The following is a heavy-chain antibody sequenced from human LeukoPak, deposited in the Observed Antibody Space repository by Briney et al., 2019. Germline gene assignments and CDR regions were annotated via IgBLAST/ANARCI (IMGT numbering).Heavy chain of an antibody. V-gene: IGHV3-48*03. Sequence: GGSLRLSCAASGFTFSSYEVSWVRQAPGKGLEWVSYISSSDGTIFYADSVKGRFSTSRDNAKNSLYLQMTSLRAEDTAVYYCARLVPEYQAFDIWGQGTMVTVSS. CDR3: ARLVPEYQAFDI. CDR2: ISSSDGTI. D-gene: IGHD1-14*01. J-gene: IGHJ3*02. CDR1: GFTFSSYE.